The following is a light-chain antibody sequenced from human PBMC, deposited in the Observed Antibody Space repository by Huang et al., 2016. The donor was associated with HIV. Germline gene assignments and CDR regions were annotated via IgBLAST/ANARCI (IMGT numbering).Light chain of an antibody. V-gene: IGKV1-39*01. CDR1: ESICEF. Sequence: DIQMTQSPASLSASVGDRVTITCRASESICEFLNWYQQKPGKAPNLLISDASSLHRGVPSRFRGSGSGTDFTLTISSLQPEDFATYYCQQSYSMPLTFGPGTKVDIK. J-gene: IGKJ3*01. CDR3: QQSYSMPLT. CDR2: DAS.